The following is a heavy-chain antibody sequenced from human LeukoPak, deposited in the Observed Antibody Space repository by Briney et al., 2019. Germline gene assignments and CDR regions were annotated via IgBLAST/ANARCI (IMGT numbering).Heavy chain of an antibody. Sequence: ASVKVSCKASGYTFTSYYMHWVRQAPGQGLEWMGIINPSGGTDYAQKFKGWVTMTRGTSITTAYMELHNLSSDDTAVYYCARVKIYGSGKSYTLRYWGQGTLVTVSS. CDR3: ARVKIYGSGKSYTLRY. CDR1: GYTFTSYY. V-gene: IGHV1-2*04. D-gene: IGHD3-10*01. J-gene: IGHJ4*02. CDR2: INPSGGT.